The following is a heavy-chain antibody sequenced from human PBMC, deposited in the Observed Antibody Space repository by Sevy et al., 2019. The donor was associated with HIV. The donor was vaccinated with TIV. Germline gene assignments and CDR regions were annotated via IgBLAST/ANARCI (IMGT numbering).Heavy chain of an antibody. V-gene: IGHV6-1*01. CDR3: ARTTGGWFDY. Sequence: KQSQTLSLTCAISGDSVCSNSVAWNWIRQSPSRGLEWLGRTYYRSTWHNDYAVSVKSRITIKPDTSKNQFPRQLNSVTPEDTAVYYCARTTGGWFDYWGQGTPVTVSS. D-gene: IGHD6-19*01. CDR2: TYYRSTWHN. CDR1: GDSVCSNSVA. J-gene: IGHJ4*02.